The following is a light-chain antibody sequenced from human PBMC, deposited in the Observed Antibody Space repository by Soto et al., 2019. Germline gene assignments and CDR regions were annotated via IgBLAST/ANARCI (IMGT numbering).Light chain of an antibody. CDR1: QSLRRSGRRTY. CDR3: WQTSYPPHT. J-gene: IGKJ4*01. V-gene: IGKV2D-29*01. CDR2: EGS. Sequence: DIVMTQTPFSLAVTPGQTASISCKSSQSLRRSGRRTYLYWYVQKSGQPPQLLISEGSNRFSGVPDRFSGSGSGADFTLQISRVEADDVGVYYCWQTSYPPHTFGGGTRLEI.